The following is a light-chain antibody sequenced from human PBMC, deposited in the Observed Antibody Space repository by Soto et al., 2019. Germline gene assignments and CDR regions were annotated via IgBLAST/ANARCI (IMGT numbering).Light chain of an antibody. CDR3: QQNYIATPWT. CDR2: ATS. CDR1: QSISRY. J-gene: IGKJ1*01. Sequence: DIQMTQSPSSLSASVGDRITITCRASQSISRYLNWYQHKPGKAPKLLINATSSLERGVPSRFSGGGSGTDFTLTVSSLQPDDFATYYCQQNYIATPWTFGQGTKLDIK. V-gene: IGKV1-39*01.